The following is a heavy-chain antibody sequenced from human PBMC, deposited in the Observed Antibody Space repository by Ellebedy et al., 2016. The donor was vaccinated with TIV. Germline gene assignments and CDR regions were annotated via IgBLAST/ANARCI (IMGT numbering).Heavy chain of an antibody. CDR2: IKEDGGEK. CDR1: GFIFSDYW. V-gene: IGHV3-7*01. J-gene: IGHJ4*02. Sequence: GGSLRLSXAASGFIFSDYWMHWVRQAPGKGLEWVANIKEDGGEKHYVDSVKGRFTISRDNAKSSLYLQMNSLRLEDTALYYCSSHVDTSMTHWGQGTLVTVSS. CDR3: SSHVDTSMTH. D-gene: IGHD5-18*01.